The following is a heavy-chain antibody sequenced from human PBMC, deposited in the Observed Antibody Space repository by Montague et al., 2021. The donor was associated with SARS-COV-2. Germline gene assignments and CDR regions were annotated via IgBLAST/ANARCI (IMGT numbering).Heavy chain of an antibody. J-gene: IGHJ6*02. Sequence: CAISGDSVSSNSAAWKWIRQSPSRGLEWLGRTYYGSKWHNDYAESVKSRITINPDTSKNQISLQLNSVTPEGTAVYYCARGSQVGSWPPTDSGMDVWGQGTKVTVSS. CDR3: ARGSQVGSWPPTDSGMDV. D-gene: IGHD6-13*01. V-gene: IGHV6-1*01. CDR2: TYYGSKWHN. CDR1: GDSVSSNSAA.